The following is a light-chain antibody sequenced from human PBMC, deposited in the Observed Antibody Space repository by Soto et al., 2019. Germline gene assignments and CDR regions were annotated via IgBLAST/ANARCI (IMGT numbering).Light chain of an antibody. CDR1: QNIISW. CDR3: QQYNSYSRT. V-gene: IGKV1-5*03. J-gene: IGKJ1*01. Sequence: DIQMTQSPSTLSASVGDRVTITCRASQNIISWLAWYQQKPGKAPKLLIYKASSLESGVPSRFSGSGSGTEFTLTISSLQPDDFATYYCQQYNSYSRTFGQGTKVDIK. CDR2: KAS.